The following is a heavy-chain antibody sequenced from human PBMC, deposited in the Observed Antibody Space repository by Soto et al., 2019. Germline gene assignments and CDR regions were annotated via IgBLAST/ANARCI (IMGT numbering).Heavy chain of an antibody. CDR2: INPSGGST. CDR1: GYTFTSYY. J-gene: IGHJ3*02. D-gene: IGHD3-9*01. V-gene: IGHV1-46*01. CDR3: ARASDIFTGPPSAFDI. Sequence: ASVKVSCKASGYTFTSYYMHWVRQAPGQGLEWMGIINPSGGSTSYAQKFQGRVTMTRDTSTSTVYMELSSLRSEDTAVYYCARASDIFTGPPSAFDISGQRTMVTVSS.